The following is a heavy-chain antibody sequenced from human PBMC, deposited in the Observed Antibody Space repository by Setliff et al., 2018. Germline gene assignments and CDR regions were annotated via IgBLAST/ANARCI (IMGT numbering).Heavy chain of an antibody. CDR3: ARHGSSGKFDASDI. V-gene: IGHV1-18*04. CDR1: GYPFTSYG. Sequence: EASVKVSCKASGYPFTSYGVNWVRQAPGQGLEWMGRIVTYNDDTYYPRKFQGRVTMTTDTSTSTAYMELRSLTSDDTAVYYCARHGSSGKFDASDIWGQGTMVTVSS. CDR2: IVTYNDDT. D-gene: IGHD3-10*01. J-gene: IGHJ3*02.